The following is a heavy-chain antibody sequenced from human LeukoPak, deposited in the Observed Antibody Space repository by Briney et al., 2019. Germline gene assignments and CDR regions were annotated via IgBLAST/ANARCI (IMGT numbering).Heavy chain of an antibody. V-gene: IGHV3-9*01. CDR1: GFTFADYA. D-gene: IGHD5-18*01. Sequence: GRSLRLSCAASGFTFADYAMHWVRQTPGKGLEWVSGISWNSGNIDYADSVKGRFTISRDNAKNSLYLQMNSLRAEDTALYYCAKGRGYNYGYIFGYFDYWGQGTLVTVSS. CDR3: AKGRGYNYGYIFGYFDY. J-gene: IGHJ4*02. CDR2: ISWNSGNI.